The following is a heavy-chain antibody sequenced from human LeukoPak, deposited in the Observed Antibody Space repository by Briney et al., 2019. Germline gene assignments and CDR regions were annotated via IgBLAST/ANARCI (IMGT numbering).Heavy chain of an antibody. CDR1: GFTFSSYG. Sequence: GGSLRLSCAASGFTFSSYGMHWVRQAPGKGLEWVAFIRYDGSNKYYADSVKGRYTISRDNAKNTLYLQMSSLRAEDTAVFYCAILDTTETPSSAFDIWGQGTMVTVSS. D-gene: IGHD4-17*01. CDR3: AILDTTETPSSAFDI. J-gene: IGHJ3*02. V-gene: IGHV3-30*02. CDR2: IRYDGSNK.